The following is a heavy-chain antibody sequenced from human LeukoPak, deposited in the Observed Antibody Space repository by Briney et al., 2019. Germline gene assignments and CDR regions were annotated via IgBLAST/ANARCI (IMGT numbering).Heavy chain of an antibody. D-gene: IGHD1-26*01. CDR1: GGSISSGDYY. CDR2: IYYSGST. J-gene: IGHJ3*02. V-gene: IGHV4-30-4*08. Sequence: PSQTLSLTCTVSGGSISSGDYYWSWIRQPPGKGLEWIGYIYYSGSTYYNPSLKSRVTMSVDTSKNQFSLKPSSVTAADTAVYYCASSGKLHDAFDIWGQGTMVTVSS. CDR3: ASSGKLHDAFDI.